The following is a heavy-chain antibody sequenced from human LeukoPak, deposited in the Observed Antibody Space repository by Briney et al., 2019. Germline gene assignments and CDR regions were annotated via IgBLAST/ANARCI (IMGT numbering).Heavy chain of an antibody. D-gene: IGHD1-26*01. CDR1: GYSFTDFW. Sequence: GESLKISCKGSGYSFTDFWIGWVRQMPGKGLEWTGIIYPGDSDTRYSPSFQGQVTISADKSINTAFLQWSSLKASDTAMYYCARKVLGAQANYFGYWAREPWSPSPQ. CDR3: ARKVLGAQANYFGY. V-gene: IGHV5-51*01. J-gene: IGHJ4*02. CDR2: IYPGDSDT.